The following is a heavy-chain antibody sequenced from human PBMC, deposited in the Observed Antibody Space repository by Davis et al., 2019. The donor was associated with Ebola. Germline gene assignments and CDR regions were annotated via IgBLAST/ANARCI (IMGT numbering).Heavy chain of an antibody. CDR2: IYYSGST. Sequence: TLSLTCAVYGGSFSGYYWSWIRQPPGKGLEWIGYIYYSGSTYYNPSLKSRVTISVDTSKNQFSLKLSSVTAADTAVYYCAREGITMIDYWGQGTLVTVSS. D-gene: IGHD3-22*01. CDR3: AREGITMIDY. J-gene: IGHJ4*02. CDR1: GGSFSGYY. V-gene: IGHV4-30-4*08.